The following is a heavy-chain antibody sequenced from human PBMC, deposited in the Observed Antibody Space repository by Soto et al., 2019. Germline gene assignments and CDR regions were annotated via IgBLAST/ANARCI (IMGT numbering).Heavy chain of an antibody. CDR2: INPKSDDT. J-gene: IGHJ3*02. Sequence: ASVKVSCKASGYPFSDNQIHWLRRAPGQGLEWMGRINPKSDDTNYAQKFQGRVTMTRDTSISTAYMELSRLRSDDTAVYYCARGLLRYFDWLSDAFDIWGQGTMVTVSS. CDR3: ARGLLRYFDWLSDAFDI. V-gene: IGHV1-2*02. CDR1: GYPFSDNQ. D-gene: IGHD3-9*01.